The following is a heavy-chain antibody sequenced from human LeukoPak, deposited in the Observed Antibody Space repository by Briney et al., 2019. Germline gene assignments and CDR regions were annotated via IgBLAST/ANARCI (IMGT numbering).Heavy chain of an antibody. D-gene: IGHD6-19*01. CDR2: INHSGST. V-gene: IGHV4-34*01. CDR1: GGSFSGYY. Sequence: SETLPLTCAVYGGSFSGYYWSWIRQPPGKGLEWIGEINHSGSTNYNPSLKSRVTISVDTSKNQFSLKLSSVTAADTAVYYCARRPRGRWIAVAVNNWFDPWGQGTLVTVSS. J-gene: IGHJ5*02. CDR3: ARRPRGRWIAVAVNNWFDP.